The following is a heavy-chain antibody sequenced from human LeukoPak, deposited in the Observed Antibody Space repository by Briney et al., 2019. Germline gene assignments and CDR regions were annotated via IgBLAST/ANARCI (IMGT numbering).Heavy chain of an antibody. D-gene: IGHD3-22*01. Sequence: GGSLRLSCAASGFTFSSYAMSWVRQAPGKGLEWVSAISGSGGSTYYADSVKGRFTISRDNSKNTLYLQMNSLRAEDTAVYYWAKDRTHYYDSSGYSGLFDPWGQGTLVTVSS. CDR3: AKDRTHYYDSSGYSGLFDP. CDR2: ISGSGGST. V-gene: IGHV3-23*01. J-gene: IGHJ5*02. CDR1: GFTFSSYA.